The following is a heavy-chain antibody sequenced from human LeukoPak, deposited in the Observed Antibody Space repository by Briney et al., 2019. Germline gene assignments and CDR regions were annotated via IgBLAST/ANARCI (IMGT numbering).Heavy chain of an antibody. CDR1: GYSISSGYY. CDR3: ARAGVAYFDY. CDR2: IYHSGST. Sequence: SETLSLTCTVSGYSISSGYYWGWIRQPPGKGLEWIGSIYHSGSTYYNPSLKSRVTISVDTSKNQFSLKLSSVTAADTAVYYCARAGVAYFDYWGQGTLVTVSS. J-gene: IGHJ4*02. V-gene: IGHV4-38-2*02.